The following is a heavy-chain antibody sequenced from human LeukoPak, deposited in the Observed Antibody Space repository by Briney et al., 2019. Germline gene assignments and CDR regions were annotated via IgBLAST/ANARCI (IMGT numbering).Heavy chain of an antibody. V-gene: IGHV4-59*01. CDR1: GGSISSYY. CDR2: IYYSGST. CDR3: AGDATVTTPDYYYYGMDV. D-gene: IGHD4-17*01. J-gene: IGHJ6*02. Sequence: PSETLSLTCTVSGGSISSYYWSWIRQPPAKGLEWIGYIYYSGSTNYNPSLKSRVTISVDGSKNQFSLKLSSVTAADTAVYYCAGDATVTTPDYYYYGMDVWGQGTTVTVSS.